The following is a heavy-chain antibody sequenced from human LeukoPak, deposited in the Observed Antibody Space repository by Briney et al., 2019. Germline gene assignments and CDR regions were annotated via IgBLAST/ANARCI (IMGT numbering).Heavy chain of an antibody. CDR3: ARVEQTLLWFGELLGNKNYYFDY. Sequence: ASVKVSCKVSGYTLTELSMHWVRQAPGKGLEWMGGFDPEDGETIYAQKFQGRVTMTEDTSTDTAYMELSSLRSDDTAVYYCARVEQTLLWFGELLGNKNYYFDYWGQGTLVTVSS. D-gene: IGHD3-10*01. CDR1: GYTLTELS. J-gene: IGHJ4*02. V-gene: IGHV1-24*01. CDR2: FDPEDGET.